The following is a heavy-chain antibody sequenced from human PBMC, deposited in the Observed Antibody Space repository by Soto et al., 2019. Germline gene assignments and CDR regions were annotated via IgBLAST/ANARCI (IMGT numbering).Heavy chain of an antibody. J-gene: IGHJ4*02. Sequence: QAQLVESGGGVVQPGRPQRLSCAASGFTFSSYAMQWVRQAPGKGLEWVAVISYDGSNKYYADSVKGRFTISRDNSKNTLYLQMNSLRAEDTAVYYCARDSLRIAVAYYFDYWGQGTLVTVFS. CDR3: ARDSLRIAVAYYFDY. CDR2: ISYDGSNK. D-gene: IGHD6-19*01. CDR1: GFTFSSYA. V-gene: IGHV3-30-3*01.